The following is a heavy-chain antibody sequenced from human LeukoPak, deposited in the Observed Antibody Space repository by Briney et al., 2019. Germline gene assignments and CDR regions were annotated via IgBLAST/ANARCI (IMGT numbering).Heavy chain of an antibody. CDR2: IYTSGST. D-gene: IGHD6-19*01. CDR1: GGSISSYY. CDR3: ARDLAEVNGWVFDP. J-gene: IGHJ5*02. Sequence: SETLSLTCTVSGGSISSYYWSWIRQPAGKGLEWIGRIYTSGSTNYNPSLKSRVTMSVDTSKNQFSLKLSSVTAADTAVHYCARDLAEVNGWVFDPWGQGTLVTVSS. V-gene: IGHV4-4*07.